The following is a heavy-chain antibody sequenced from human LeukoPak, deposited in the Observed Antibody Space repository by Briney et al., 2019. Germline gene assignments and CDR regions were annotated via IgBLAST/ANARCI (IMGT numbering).Heavy chain of an antibody. CDR3: ARGYSGYDLDY. CDR2: IYYSGST. V-gene: IGHV4-39*07. J-gene: IGHJ4*02. D-gene: IGHD5-12*01. Sequence: SETLSLTCTVSGGSISSSSYYWGWIRQPPGKGLEWIGSIYYSGSTYYNPSLKSRVTMSVDTSKNQFSLKLSSVTAADTAVYYCARGYSGYDLDYWGQGTLVTVSS. CDR1: GGSISSSSYY.